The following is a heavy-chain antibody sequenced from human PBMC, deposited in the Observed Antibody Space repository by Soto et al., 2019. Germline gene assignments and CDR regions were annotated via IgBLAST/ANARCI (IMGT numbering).Heavy chain of an antibody. D-gene: IGHD2-8*01. CDR2: ISYDGSNK. V-gene: IGHV3-30*18. J-gene: IGHJ4*02. CDR1: GFTFSSYG. Sequence: QVQLVESGGGVVQPGRSLRLSCAASGFTFSSYGMHWVRQAPGKGLEWVAVISYDGSNKYYADSVKGRFTISRDNSKNTLYLRMNSLRAEDTAVYYCAKARANGYFDYWGQGTLVTVSS. CDR3: AKARANGYFDY.